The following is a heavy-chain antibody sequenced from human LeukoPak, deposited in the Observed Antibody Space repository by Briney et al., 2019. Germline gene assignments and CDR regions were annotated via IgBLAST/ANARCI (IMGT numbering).Heavy chain of an antibody. Sequence: GESLKISCKGSGYTFTRDWIGWVRQMPGKGLEWMGIIYPGDSDTRYSPSFQGQVTISADKSISTAYLQWSSLKASDTAMYYCARRGYCSSTSCLNWFDPWGQGTLVTVSS. CDR2: IYPGDSDT. CDR3: ARRGYCSSTSCLNWFDP. D-gene: IGHD2-2*01. CDR1: GYTFTRDW. V-gene: IGHV5-51*01. J-gene: IGHJ5*02.